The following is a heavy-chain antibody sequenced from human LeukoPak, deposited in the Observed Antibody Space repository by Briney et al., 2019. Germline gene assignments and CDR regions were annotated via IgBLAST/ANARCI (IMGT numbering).Heavy chain of an antibody. D-gene: IGHD3-3*01. CDR1: GGSISSYY. V-gene: IGHV4-59*13. CDR2: IYYNGST. J-gene: IGHJ4*02. CDR3: ARSGYFDY. Sequence: SETLSLTCTVSGGSISSYYWSWIRQPPGKGLEWIGYIYYNGSTNYNPSLKSRVTISVDTSKNQFSLKLGSVTAADTAVYYCARSGYFDYWGQGTLVTVSS.